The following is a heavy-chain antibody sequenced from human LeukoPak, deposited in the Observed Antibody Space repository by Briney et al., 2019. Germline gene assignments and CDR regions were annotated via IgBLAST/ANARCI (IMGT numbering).Heavy chain of an antibody. D-gene: IGHD6-19*01. CDR1: GGSISSYY. Sequence: SETLSLTCTVSGGSISSYYWSWIRQPPGKGLEWIGYIYYSGSTNYNPSLKSRVTISVDTSKNQFSLELSSVTAADTAVYYCARGGYSSGWYAGYGAFDIWGQGTMVTVSS. V-gene: IGHV4-59*01. CDR2: IYYSGST. CDR3: ARGGYSSGWYAGYGAFDI. J-gene: IGHJ3*02.